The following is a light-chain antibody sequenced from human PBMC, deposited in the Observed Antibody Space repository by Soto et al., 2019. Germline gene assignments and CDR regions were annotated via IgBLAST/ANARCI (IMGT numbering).Light chain of an antibody. CDR2: EAT. CDR1: SSDVGSYNL. CDR3: CSYATSGTSV. Sequence: QSVLTQPASVSGSPGQSITISCTGTSSDVGSYNLVSWYQQHPGKAPKLVFSEATQRPSGISDRFSGSKSDNTASLTSSGLQAEEEADYYCCSYATSGTSVFGTGTKLTVL. J-gene: IGLJ1*01. V-gene: IGLV2-23*01.